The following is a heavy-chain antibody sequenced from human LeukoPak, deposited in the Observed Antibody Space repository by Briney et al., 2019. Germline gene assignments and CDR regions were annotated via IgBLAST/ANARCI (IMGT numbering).Heavy chain of an antibody. CDR3: ARDFSATTVDAFDI. J-gene: IGHJ3*02. Sequence: AETLSLTCAVSGFSISSYYRSWVRQAPGKGLEWIGYIYYSGSTNYNTSLKSRGTISVDTSNNQFSLKLSSVTAADTAVYYCARDFSATTVDAFDIWGKGTMVTVSS. V-gene: IGHV4-59*01. D-gene: IGHD4-17*01. CDR2: IYYSGST. CDR1: GFSISSYY.